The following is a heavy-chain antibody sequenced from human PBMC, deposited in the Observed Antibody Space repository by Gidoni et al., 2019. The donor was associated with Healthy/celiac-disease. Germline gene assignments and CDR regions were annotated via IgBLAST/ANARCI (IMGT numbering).Heavy chain of an antibody. CDR1: GCTLGRYA. D-gene: IGHD3-9*01. CDR3: AKDDYDILTDNNDAFDI. J-gene: IGHJ3*02. CDR2: ISGSGGST. Sequence: EVQLLESGGGLVQPGGSLRVSCAASGCTLGRYAMSWVRQAPGKGLEWVSAISGSGGSTYYADSVKGRFTISRDNSKNTLYLQMNSLRAEDTAVYYCAKDDYDILTDNNDAFDIWGQGTMVTVSS. V-gene: IGHV3-23*01.